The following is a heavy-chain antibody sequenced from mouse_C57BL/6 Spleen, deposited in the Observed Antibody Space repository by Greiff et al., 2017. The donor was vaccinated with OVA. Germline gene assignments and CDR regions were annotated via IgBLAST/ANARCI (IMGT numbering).Heavy chain of an antibody. Sequence: LQESGAELVRPGTSVKVSCKASGYAFTHYLIEWVKQRPGQGLEWIGVINPGSGGTNYNEKFKGKATLTADKSSSTTYLQLSSLTSEDSAVYYYAEVVQDYWGQGTTLTVSS. CDR3: AEVVQDY. J-gene: IGHJ2*01. D-gene: IGHD1-3*01. V-gene: IGHV1-54*01. CDR1: GYAFTHYL. CDR2: INPGSGGT.